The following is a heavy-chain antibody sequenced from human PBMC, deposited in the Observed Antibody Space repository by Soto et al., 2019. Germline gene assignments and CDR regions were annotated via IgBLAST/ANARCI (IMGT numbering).Heavy chain of an antibody. D-gene: IGHD2-2*01. CDR2: IDPSDSYT. CDR1: GYSFTTYW. Sequence: GESLKISCKASGYSFTTYWISWVRQMPGKGLEWMGRIDPSDSYTNYSPSFQGHVTISADKSISTAYLQWSSLKASDTAMYYCASSPRGYCSSTSCRELGNYYGMDVWGQGTTVTV. J-gene: IGHJ6*02. CDR3: ASSPRGYCSSTSCRELGNYYGMDV. V-gene: IGHV5-10-1*01.